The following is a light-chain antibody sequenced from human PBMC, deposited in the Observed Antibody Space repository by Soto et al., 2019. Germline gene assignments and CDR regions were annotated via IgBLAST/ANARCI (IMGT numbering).Light chain of an antibody. CDR1: QSISSW. CDR2: DAS. CDR3: QQYNSYCT. Sequence: DIQTTQSPSTLSASVGDRVTITCRASQSISSWLAWYQQKPGKAPKLLINDASSLESGVPSRFSGSGSGTEFTLTVSSLQPDDFATYYCQQYNSYCTFGQGTKVDIK. V-gene: IGKV1-5*01. J-gene: IGKJ1*01.